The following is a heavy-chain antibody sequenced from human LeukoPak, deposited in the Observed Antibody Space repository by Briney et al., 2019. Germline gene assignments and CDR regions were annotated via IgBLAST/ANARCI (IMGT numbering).Heavy chain of an antibody. CDR2: IRYDGSNK. J-gene: IGHJ2*01. Sequence: GGSLRLSCAASGFTFSSYGMHWVRQAPGKGLEWVAFIRYDGSNKYYADSVKGRFTISRDNSKNTLYLQMNSLRAEDTAVYYCARDFGVWMGSSWLYWYFDLWGRGTLVTVSS. V-gene: IGHV3-30*02. D-gene: IGHD6-13*01. CDR1: GFTFSSYG. CDR3: ARDFGVWMGSSWLYWYFDL.